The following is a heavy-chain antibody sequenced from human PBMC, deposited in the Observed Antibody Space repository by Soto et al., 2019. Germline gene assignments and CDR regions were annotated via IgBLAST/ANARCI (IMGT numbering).Heavy chain of an antibody. D-gene: IGHD6-19*01. CDR3: ARTYSSCWSKGYFQH. Sequence: QVQLQESGPGLVKPSQTLSLTCTVSGGSISSGGYYWSWIRQPPGKGLEWIGYIYYSGSTYYNPSLKSRVTISVDTSKNQFSLKLSSVTAADTAVYYCARTYSSCWSKGYFQHWGQGTLVTVSS. CDR1: GGSISSGGYY. CDR2: IYYSGST. J-gene: IGHJ1*01. V-gene: IGHV4-31*03.